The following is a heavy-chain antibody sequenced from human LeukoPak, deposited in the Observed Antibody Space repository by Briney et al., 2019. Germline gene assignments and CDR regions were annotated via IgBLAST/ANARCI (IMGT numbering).Heavy chain of an antibody. D-gene: IGHD3-3*01. CDR2: ISSSGSPI. Sequence: GGSLRLSCGGSGFTFSNYEMTWVRQAPGKGLEWVSYISSSGSPIYYAESVKSRSTFSRDNARNSMYLQMNNLRAEDTAVYYCVRRDVFDTSGYFYYWGQGTQVTVSS. CDR3: VRRDVFDTSGYFYY. CDR1: GFTFSNYE. V-gene: IGHV3-48*03. J-gene: IGHJ4*02.